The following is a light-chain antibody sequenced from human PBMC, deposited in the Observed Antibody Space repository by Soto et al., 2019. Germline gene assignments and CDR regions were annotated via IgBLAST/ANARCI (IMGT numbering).Light chain of an antibody. J-gene: IGLJ1*01. CDR2: DVS. V-gene: IGLV2-14*03. CDR3: SSYTTGSTLV. CDR1: SSDVGRYNF. Sequence: QSVLTQPASVSGSPGQSLTISCTGTSSDVGRYNFVSWYQHHPGKAPKLIICDVSNRPSGVSNRFSGSKSGNTASLTISGLQAEDEADYYCSSYTTGSTLVLGTGTKVTVL.